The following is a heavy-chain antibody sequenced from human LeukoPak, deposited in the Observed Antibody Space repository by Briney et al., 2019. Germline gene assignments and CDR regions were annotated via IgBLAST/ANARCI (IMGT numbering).Heavy chain of an antibody. J-gene: IGHJ1*01. CDR3: ARTGPIAVAGRRGETEYFQH. D-gene: IGHD6-19*01. CDR1: GGTFSSYA. V-gene: IGHV1-69*06. CDR2: IIPIFGTA. Sequence: SVKVSCKASGGTFSSYAISWVRQAPGQGREWMGGIIPIFGTANYAQKFQGRVTITADKSTSTAYMELSSLRSEDTAVYYCARTGPIAVAGRRGETEYFQHWGQGTLVTVSS.